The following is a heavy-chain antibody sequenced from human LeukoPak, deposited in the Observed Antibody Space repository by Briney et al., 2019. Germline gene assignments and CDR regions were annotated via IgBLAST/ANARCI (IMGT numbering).Heavy chain of an antibody. CDR3: AKDLGWIHFAY. J-gene: IGHJ4*02. CDR2: ISTSSSYI. Sequence: GGSLRLSCAASGFTLSSYSMHWVRQAPGKGLEWVSSISTSSSYIYYADSVKGRFTISRDNAKNSLFLQMNSLRAEDTAVYYCAKDLGWIHFAYWGQGTLVTVSS. CDR1: GFTLSSYS. D-gene: IGHD5-18*01. V-gene: IGHV3-21*01.